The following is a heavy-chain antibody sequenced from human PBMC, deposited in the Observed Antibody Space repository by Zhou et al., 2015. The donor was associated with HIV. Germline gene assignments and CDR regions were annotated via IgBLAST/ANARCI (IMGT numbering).Heavy chain of an antibody. D-gene: IGHD2-21*02. V-gene: IGHV1-69*01. Sequence: QVQLVQSGAEVKKPGSSVKVSCKASGGTFSSYAISWVRQAPGQGLEWMGGIIPIFGTANYAQKFQGRVTITADESTSTAYMELSSLRSEDTAVYYCARAYCGGDCYPRDYYGMDVWGQGTTVTVSS. CDR2: IIPIFGTA. CDR3: ARAYCGGDCYPRDYYGMDV. J-gene: IGHJ6*02. CDR1: GGTFSSYA.